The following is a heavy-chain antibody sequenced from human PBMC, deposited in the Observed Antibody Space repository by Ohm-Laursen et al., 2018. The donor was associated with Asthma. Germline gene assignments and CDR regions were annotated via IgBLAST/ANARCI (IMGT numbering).Heavy chain of an antibody. V-gene: IGHV3-15*01. CDR3: TTAVDYTGSGSVAF. Sequence: SLRLSCSASGFTFNNYWMHWPRQAPGKGLEWVGRIMSKTHGEATAYAAPVKGRFTISRDDSKSTVYLQMNSLKTEDTAVYYCTTAVDYTGSGSVAFWGQGTLVTVSS. D-gene: IGHD3-10*01. J-gene: IGHJ4*02. CDR2: IMSKTHGEAT. CDR1: GFTFNNYW.